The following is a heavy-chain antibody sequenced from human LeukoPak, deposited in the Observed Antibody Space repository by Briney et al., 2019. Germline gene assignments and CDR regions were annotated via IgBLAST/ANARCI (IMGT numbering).Heavy chain of an antibody. CDR3: ATSQLIDY. CDR2: IYTSGST. J-gene: IGHJ4*02. V-gene: IGHV4-61*02. CDR1: SGSISSGSYY. Sequence: PSQTLSLTCTVSSGSISSGSYYWSWIRQPAGKGLEWIGRIYTSGSTNYNPSLKSRVTISVDTSKNQFSLNLSSVTAADTAVYYCATSQLIDYWGQGTLVTVSS.